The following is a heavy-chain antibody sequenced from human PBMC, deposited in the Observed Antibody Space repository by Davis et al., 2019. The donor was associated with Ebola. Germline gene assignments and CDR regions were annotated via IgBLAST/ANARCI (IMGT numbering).Heavy chain of an antibody. CDR1: GFTFSSYS. Sequence: GESLKISCAASGFTFSSYSMNWVRQAPGKGLEWVSSISSSSSYIYYADSVKGRFTISRDNAKNSLYLQMNSLRAEDTAVYYCARASRELLTAVGYYYYGMDVWGQGTTVTVSS. V-gene: IGHV3-21*01. J-gene: IGHJ6*02. CDR2: ISSSSSYI. D-gene: IGHD1-26*01. CDR3: ARASRELLTAVGYYYYGMDV.